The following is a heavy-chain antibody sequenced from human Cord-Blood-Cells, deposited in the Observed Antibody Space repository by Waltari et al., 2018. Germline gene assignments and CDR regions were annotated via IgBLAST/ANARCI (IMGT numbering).Heavy chain of an antibody. J-gene: IGHJ4*02. CDR3: ARDTLVGYCSGGSCYSNFDY. Sequence: QVQLVQSGAEVKKPGASVKVSCKASGYTFTSYGISWVRQAPGQGREWMGWISAYNGNTNYAQKLQGRVTMTTDTSTSTAYMELRSLRSDDTAVYYCARDTLVGYCSGGSCYSNFDYWGQGTLVTVSS. CDR2: ISAYNGNT. V-gene: IGHV1-18*01. CDR1: GYTFTSYG. D-gene: IGHD2-15*01.